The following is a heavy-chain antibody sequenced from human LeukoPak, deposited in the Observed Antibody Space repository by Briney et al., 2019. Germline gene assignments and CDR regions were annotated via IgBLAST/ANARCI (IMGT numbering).Heavy chain of an antibody. CDR2: IKQDGSEK. Sequence: QPGGSLRLSCAASGFTFSSYWMSWVRQAPGKGLEWVANIKQDGSEKYYVDSVKGRFTISRDNAKNSLYLQMNSLRAEDTAVYYCARDQTASWPYNWLDPWGQGTLVTVSS. V-gene: IGHV3-7*01. CDR3: ARDQTASWPYNWLDP. J-gene: IGHJ5*02. D-gene: IGHD6-13*01. CDR1: GFTFSSYW.